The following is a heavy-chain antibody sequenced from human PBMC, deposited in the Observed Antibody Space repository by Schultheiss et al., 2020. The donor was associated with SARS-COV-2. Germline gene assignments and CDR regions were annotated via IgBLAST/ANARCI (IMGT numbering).Heavy chain of an antibody. CDR1: GYTFTGYY. Sequence: ASVKVSCKASGYTFTGYYMHWVRQAPGQGLEWMGWINPNSGGTNYAQKFQGRVTITRDMSTSTAYMELSSLRSEDTAVYYCARDASIAVARWYFDLWGRGTLVTVSS. V-gene: IGHV1-2*02. J-gene: IGHJ2*01. CDR2: INPNSGGT. CDR3: ARDASIAVARWYFDL. D-gene: IGHD6-19*01.